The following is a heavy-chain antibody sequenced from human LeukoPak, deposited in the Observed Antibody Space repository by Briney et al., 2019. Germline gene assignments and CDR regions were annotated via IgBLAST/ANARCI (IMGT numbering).Heavy chain of an antibody. D-gene: IGHD3-3*01. Sequence: GGSLRLSCAAAGVTFSSHAMHWVRQAPGKGLEWVAVISYDGSNKYYADSVKGRFTISRDNSKNTLYLQMNSLRAEDTAVYYCARDSITIFGVAPPHYYGMDVWGQGTTVTVSS. J-gene: IGHJ6*02. CDR1: GVTFSSHA. V-gene: IGHV3-30-3*01. CDR3: ARDSITIFGVAPPHYYGMDV. CDR2: ISYDGSNK.